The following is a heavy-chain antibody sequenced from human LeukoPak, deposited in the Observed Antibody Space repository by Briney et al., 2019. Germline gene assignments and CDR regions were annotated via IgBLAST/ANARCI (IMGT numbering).Heavy chain of an antibody. CDR1: GYTFTSYD. J-gene: IGHJ5*02. Sequence: GASVKVSCKASGYTFTSYDINWVRQATGQGLEWMGWMNPNSGNTGYAQKFQGRVTMTRNTSISTAYMELSSLRSEDTAVCYCARDPDSSGWFIDPWGQGTLVTLSS. CDR3: ARDPDSSGWFIDP. V-gene: IGHV1-8*01. D-gene: IGHD6-19*01. CDR2: MNPNSGNT.